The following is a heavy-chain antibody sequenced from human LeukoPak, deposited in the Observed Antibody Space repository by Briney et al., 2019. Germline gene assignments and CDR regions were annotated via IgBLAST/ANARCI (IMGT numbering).Heavy chain of an antibody. CDR1: GFTFSSYA. V-gene: IGHV3-30*04. D-gene: IGHD3-22*01. CDR3: ARDYYDSSGYSYYFDY. Sequence: PGRSLRLSCAASGFTFSSYAMHWVRQAPGKGLEWVAVISYDGSNKYYADSVKGRFTISRDNSKNTLYLQMNSLRAEDTAVYYCARDYYDSSGYSYYFDYWGQGTLVTVSS. J-gene: IGHJ4*02. CDR2: ISYDGSNK.